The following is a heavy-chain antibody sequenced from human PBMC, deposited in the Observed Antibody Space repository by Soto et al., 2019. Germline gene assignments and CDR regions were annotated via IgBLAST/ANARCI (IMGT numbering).Heavy chain of an antibody. CDR1: GGSISSGDYY. CDR2: IYYSGST. Sequence: PSETLSLTCTVSGGSISSGDYYWSWIRQPPGKGLEWIGYIYYSGSTYYNPSLKSRVTISVDTSKNQFSLKLSSVTAADTAVYYCASIVVPVAGGWFDPWGQGTLVTVSS. V-gene: IGHV4-30-4*01. D-gene: IGHD2-2*01. CDR3: ASIVVPVAGGWFDP. J-gene: IGHJ5*02.